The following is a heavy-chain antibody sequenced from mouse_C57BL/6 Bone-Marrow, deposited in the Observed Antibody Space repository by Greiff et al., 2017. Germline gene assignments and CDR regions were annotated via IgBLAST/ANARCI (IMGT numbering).Heavy chain of an antibody. CDR3: AREGTAY. Sequence: VQLQQPGAELVKPGASVKLSCKASGYTFTSYWMDWVKQRPGQGLEWIGMIHPTSGSTNYNEKFKDKATLTVDKSSSTAYMQLSSLTSEDSAVYYCAREGTAYWGQGTLVTVSA. CDR2: IHPTSGST. J-gene: IGHJ3*01. D-gene: IGHD3-3*01. V-gene: IGHV1-64*01. CDR1: GYTFTSYW.